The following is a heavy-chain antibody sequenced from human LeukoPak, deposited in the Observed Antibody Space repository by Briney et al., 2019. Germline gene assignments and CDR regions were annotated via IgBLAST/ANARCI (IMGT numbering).Heavy chain of an antibody. D-gene: IGHD6-19*01. V-gene: IGHV3-23*01. CDR1: GFTFSSYA. J-gene: IGHJ6*03. CDR3: ASLSEEWLDYYYMAL. CDR2: IGGSDGIT. Sequence: GSLSLSFPVSGFTFSSYAMSWVRPAPGKGLGWVSAIGGSDGITYYADSVRGRFTISRDNSKNTLYLQMNNLRAEDTSTYHCASLSEEWLDYYYMALWGKGTTVIVSS.